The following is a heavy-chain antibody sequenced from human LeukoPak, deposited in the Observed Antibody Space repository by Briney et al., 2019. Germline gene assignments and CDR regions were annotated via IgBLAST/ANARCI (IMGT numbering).Heavy chain of an antibody. V-gene: IGHV5-51*01. Sequence: GESLKISCQTFGFTSATNWIGWVRQMPGKGLDCLGVIYPGDSDTRYSPSFQGQVTISADKSISTAYLLWSSLKASDTAIYYCARGAHGSGFDIWGQGTMVTVSS. J-gene: IGHJ3*02. D-gene: IGHD1-26*01. CDR1: GFTSATNW. CDR3: ARGAHGSGFDI. CDR2: IYPGDSDT.